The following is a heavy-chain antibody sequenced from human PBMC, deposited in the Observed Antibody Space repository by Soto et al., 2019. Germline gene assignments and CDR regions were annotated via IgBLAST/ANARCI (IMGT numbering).Heavy chain of an antibody. CDR1: GFTFSSYA. CDR2: ISYDGGNK. CDR3: ARSSGWYGGNGYGMDV. V-gene: IGHV3-30-3*01. Sequence: GGSLRLSCAASGFTFSSYAMHWVRQAPGKGLEWVAVISYDGGNKYYADSVKGRFTISRDNSKNTLYLQMNSLRAEDTAVYYCARSSGWYGGNGYGMDVWGQGTTVTVSS. J-gene: IGHJ6*02. D-gene: IGHD6-19*01.